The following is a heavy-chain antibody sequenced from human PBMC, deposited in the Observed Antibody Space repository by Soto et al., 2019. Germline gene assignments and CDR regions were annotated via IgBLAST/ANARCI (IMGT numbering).Heavy chain of an antibody. CDR1: GYTFTSYG. Sequence: GASVKVSCKASGYTFTSYGISWVRQAPGQGLEWMGWISAYNGNTNYAQKLQGRVTITTDKSTSTAYMELSSLRSEDTAVYYCAREGSGPKNWANYYYYMDVWGKGTTVTVSS. J-gene: IGHJ6*03. D-gene: IGHD7-27*01. CDR3: AREGSGPKNWANYYYYMDV. V-gene: IGHV1-18*01. CDR2: ISAYNGNT.